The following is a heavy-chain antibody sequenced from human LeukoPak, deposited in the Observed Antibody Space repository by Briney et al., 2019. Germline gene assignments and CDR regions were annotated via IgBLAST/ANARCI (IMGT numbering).Heavy chain of an antibody. J-gene: IGHJ4*02. Sequence: GRSLRLSCAASGFTFDDYAMHWVRQAPGKGLEWVSGISWNSGSIDYADSVKGRFTISRDNAKNSLYLQMNSLRAEDTALYYRAKDMGGYSYGYDYWGQGTLVTVSS. CDR2: ISWNSGSI. V-gene: IGHV3-9*01. D-gene: IGHD5-18*01. CDR1: GFTFDDYA. CDR3: AKDMGGYSYGYDY.